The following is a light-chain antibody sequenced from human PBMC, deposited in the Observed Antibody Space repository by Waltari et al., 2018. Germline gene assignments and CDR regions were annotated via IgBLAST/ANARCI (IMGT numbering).Light chain of an antibody. V-gene: IGKV2-29*02. Sequence: DIVMTQTPLSLPVTPGEPASISCRSSQSLLHSNRNTYLYWYLQKPGQPPRLLIYRVSNRFSGVPDRFSGSGSGTDFTLKISRVEAEDVGVYYCMQVLQTPFTFGPGTKLDIK. J-gene: IGKJ3*01. CDR3: MQVLQTPFT. CDR1: QSLLHSNRNTY. CDR2: RVS.